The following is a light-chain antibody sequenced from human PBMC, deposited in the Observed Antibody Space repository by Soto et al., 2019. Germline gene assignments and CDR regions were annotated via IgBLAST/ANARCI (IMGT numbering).Light chain of an antibody. Sequence: DVQMTQSPPTLSASVGGRVTITCRASRSVGTWLAWYQQKPGRAPNLLIYKTSTLKRGVPSRFSGSGSGTEFSLTINDLQPDDFATYYCEQYNEYFRTFGPGTKGDIK. J-gene: IGKJ1*01. CDR2: KTS. CDR3: EQYNEYFRT. CDR1: RSVGTW. V-gene: IGKV1-5*03.